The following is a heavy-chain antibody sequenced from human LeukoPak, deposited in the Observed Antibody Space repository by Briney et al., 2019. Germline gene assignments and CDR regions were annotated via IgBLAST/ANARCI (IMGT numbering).Heavy chain of an antibody. CDR3: ARRLPTAWGADY. CDR2: IYGGGST. CDR1: GFTVSNNY. V-gene: IGHV3-53*01. J-gene: IGHJ4*02. D-gene: IGHD7-27*01. Sequence: GGSLRLSCAASGFTVSNNYMTWVRQAPGKGPEWVSVIYGGGSTYYADSVKGRFTISRDNSKNTLYLQMNSLRAEDTAVYYCARRLPTAWGADYWGQGTLVTVSS.